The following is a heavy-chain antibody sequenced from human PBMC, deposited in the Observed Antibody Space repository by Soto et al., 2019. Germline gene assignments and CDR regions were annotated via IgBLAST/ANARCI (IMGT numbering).Heavy chain of an antibody. CDR1: GGSINGYY. Sequence: QVQLHESGPGLVKPSETLSLTCTVSGGSINGYYWSWIRQPPGKGLEWIGFIYYRGSTDYNPSLKSRVSISLDASGYQFSLSLTSATAADTAVYYCARAYYSNHHYFASWGPGALVTVSS. V-gene: IGHV4-59*01. CDR3: ARAYYSNHHYFAS. J-gene: IGHJ4*02. D-gene: IGHD4-4*01. CDR2: IYYRGST.